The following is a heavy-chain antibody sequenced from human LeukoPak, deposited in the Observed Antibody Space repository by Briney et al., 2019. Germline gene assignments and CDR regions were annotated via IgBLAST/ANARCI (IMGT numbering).Heavy chain of an antibody. J-gene: IGHJ6*03. CDR3: ARFGTYCTNGVCYTSYYYYMDV. D-gene: IGHD2-8*01. CDR1: GGSFSGYY. Sequence: ETLSLTCAVYGGSFSGYYWSWVRQAPGKGLEWVANIKQDGSEKYYVDSVKGRFTISRDSAKNSLYLQMNSLRAEDTAVYYCARFGTYCTNGVCYTSYYYYMDVWGKGTTVTVSS. CDR2: IKQDGSEK. V-gene: IGHV3-7*01.